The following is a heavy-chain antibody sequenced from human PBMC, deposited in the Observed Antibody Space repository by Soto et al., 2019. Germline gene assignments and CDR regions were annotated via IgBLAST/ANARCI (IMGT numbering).Heavy chain of an antibody. Sequence: SVKVSCKASGGTFSSYAISWVRQAPGQGLEWMGGIIPIFGTANYAQKFQGRVTITADESTSTAYMELSSLRSEDTAVYYCARGLSSWSYYDSSGYHYFEYWGQGTLVTVSS. CDR1: GGTFSSYA. D-gene: IGHD3-22*01. CDR2: IIPIFGTA. V-gene: IGHV1-69*13. CDR3: ARGLSSWSYYDSSGYHYFEY. J-gene: IGHJ4*02.